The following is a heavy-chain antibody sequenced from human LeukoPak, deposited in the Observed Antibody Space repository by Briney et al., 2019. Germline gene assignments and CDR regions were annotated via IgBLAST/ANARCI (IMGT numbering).Heavy chain of an antibody. J-gene: IGHJ3*02. V-gene: IGHV4-59*01. CDR1: GGSISSYY. Sequence: SETLSLTCTVSGGSISSYYWSWIRQPAGKGLEWIGYIYYSGSTNYNPSLKSRVTISVDTSKNQFSLKLSSVTAADTAVYYCARVDGFGTNDAFDIWGQGTMVTVSS. CDR2: IYYSGST. CDR3: ARVDGFGTNDAFDI. D-gene: IGHD3-10*01.